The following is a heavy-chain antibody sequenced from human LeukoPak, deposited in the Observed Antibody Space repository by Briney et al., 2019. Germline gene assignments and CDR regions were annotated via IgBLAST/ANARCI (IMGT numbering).Heavy chain of an antibody. CDR1: GGSISSYY. CDR3: ARDTGKSGYPDY. D-gene: IGHD3-3*01. J-gene: IGHJ4*02. Sequence: SETLSLTCTVSGGSISSYYWSWIRQPAGKAPEWFGRIYSSGIINYNPSLKSRVTMSLDNSKNQLSLKLSYVTAADTAVYYCARDTGKSGYPDYWGQGTLVTVSS. V-gene: IGHV4-4*07. CDR2: IYSSGII.